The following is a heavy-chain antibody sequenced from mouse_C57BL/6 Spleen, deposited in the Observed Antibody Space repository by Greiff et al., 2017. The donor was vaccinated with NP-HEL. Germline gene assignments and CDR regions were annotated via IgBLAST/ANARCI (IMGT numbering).Heavy chain of an antibody. CDR2: INPSTGGT. D-gene: IGHD2-14*01. Sequence: VQLQQSGPELVKPGASVKISCKASGYSFTGYYMNWVKQSPEQSLEWIGEINPSTGGTTYNQKFKAKATLTVDKSSSTAYMQLKSLTSEDSAVYYCARYAIGELAFDYWGQGTTLTVSS. CDR3: ARYAIGELAFDY. CDR1: GYSFTGYY. V-gene: IGHV1-42*01. J-gene: IGHJ2*01.